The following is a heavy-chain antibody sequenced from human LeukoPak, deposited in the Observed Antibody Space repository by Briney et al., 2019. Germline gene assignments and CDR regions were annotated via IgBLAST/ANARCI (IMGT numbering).Heavy chain of an antibody. CDR3: ARSTGMADAFDI. D-gene: IGHD3-10*01. CDR1: GGSISSYY. J-gene: IGHJ3*02. Sequence: SETLSLTCTVSGGSISSYYWSWIRQPPGKGLEWIGYIYYSGSTNYNPSLKGRVTISVDTSKNQFSLKLSSVTAADTAVYYCARSTGMADAFDIWGQGTMVTVSS. V-gene: IGHV4-59*08. CDR2: IYYSGST.